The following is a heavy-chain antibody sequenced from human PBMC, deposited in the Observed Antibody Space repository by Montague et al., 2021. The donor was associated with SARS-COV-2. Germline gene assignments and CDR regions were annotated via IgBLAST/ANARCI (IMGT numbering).Heavy chain of an antibody. CDR3: ARGGTRDIGFVPSALDY. CDR1: GGSINAYY. J-gene: IGHJ4*02. Sequence: SETLSLTCTVAGGSINAYYWTWIRQPPGKELDWIGFLYYSGVTNYNPSLKSRVTMSLDTSKNQFSLRLSSVTAADTAVYYCARGGTRDIGFVPSALDYWGRGIPVTVSS. CDR2: LYYSGVT. V-gene: IGHV4-59*08. D-gene: IGHD2-15*01.